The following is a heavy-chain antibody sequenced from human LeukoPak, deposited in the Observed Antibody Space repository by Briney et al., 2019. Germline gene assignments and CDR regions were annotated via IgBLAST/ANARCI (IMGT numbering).Heavy chain of an antibody. CDR3: ARDSPDGSGTYYNDSPDY. J-gene: IGHJ4*02. Sequence: ASVKVSCKASGYTFSSYGISWVRQAPGQGLERMGWISAYNGITNYRQKLQGRVTMTTDTSTSTAYMDLRSLRSDDTAIYYCARDSPDGSGTYYNDSPDYWGQGTLVTVSS. V-gene: IGHV1-18*01. D-gene: IGHD3-10*01. CDR2: ISAYNGIT. CDR1: GYTFSSYG.